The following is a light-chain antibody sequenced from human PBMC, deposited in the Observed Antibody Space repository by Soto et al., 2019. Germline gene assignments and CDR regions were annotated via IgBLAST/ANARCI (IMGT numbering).Light chain of an antibody. CDR1: QSIGSY. J-gene: IGKJ1*01. V-gene: IGKV3-11*01. CDR2: DAS. Sequence: EIVLTHSPATLSLSLGERATLSFRASQSIGSYLAWYQHKLGQPPRLLIYDASNRATGIPVRFSGSGSGTDFTLTISRLEPEDFAVYYCQQYGGLPTFGQGTKVDI. CDR3: QQYGGLPT.